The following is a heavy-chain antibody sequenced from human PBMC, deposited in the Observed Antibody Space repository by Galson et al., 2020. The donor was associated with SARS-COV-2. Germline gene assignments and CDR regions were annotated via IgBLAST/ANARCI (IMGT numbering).Heavy chain of an antibody. V-gene: IGHV4-59*01. CDR1: GGSISSYY. CDR3: ARDVPQPSQYGFVGMDV. J-gene: IGHJ6*02. Sequence: SETLSLTCTVSGGSISSYYWSWIRQPPGKGLEWIGYIYYSGSTNYNPSLKSRVTISVDTSKNQFSLKLSSVTAADTAVYYCARDVPQPSQYGFVGMDVWGQGTTVTVSS. D-gene: IGHD3-10*01. CDR2: IYYSGST.